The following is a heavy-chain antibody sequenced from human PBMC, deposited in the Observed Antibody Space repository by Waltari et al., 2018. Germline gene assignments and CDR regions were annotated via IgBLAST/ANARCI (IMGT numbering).Heavy chain of an antibody. CDR3: TRNPGY. CDR1: DFFFTEHW. Sequence: EVQLVNSGGGLVQPGGSLRLSCAASDFFFTEHWLDWVRQAPGKGLVWVSRMKTDGTSITYADSVEGRFTISRDSAKNTYYLQMNSLRAEDTAVYYCTRNPGYWGQGTLVTVSS. CDR2: MKTDGTSI. J-gene: IGHJ4*02. V-gene: IGHV3-74*03.